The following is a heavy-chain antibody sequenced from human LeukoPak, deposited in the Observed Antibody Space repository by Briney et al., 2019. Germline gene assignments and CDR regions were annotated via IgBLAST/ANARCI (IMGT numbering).Heavy chain of an antibody. D-gene: IGHD1-1*01. CDR2: IYPGDSDT. V-gene: IGHV5-51*01. J-gene: IGHJ4*02. CDR1: GFSFSTYW. CDR3: ARYTDHYYFDY. Sequence: GESPKISCKGSGFSFSTYWIGWVRQMPGKGLEWMGIIYPGDSDTRYRPSFQGQVTISADKSISTAYLQWSSLNTSDTAMYYCARYTDHYYFDYWGQGTLVTVSS.